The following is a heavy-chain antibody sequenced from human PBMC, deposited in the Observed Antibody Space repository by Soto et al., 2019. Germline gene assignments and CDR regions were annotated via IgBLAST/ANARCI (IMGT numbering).Heavy chain of an antibody. V-gene: IGHV4-59*01. J-gene: IGHJ4*02. CDR2: IYYSGST. CDR1: GGSISGYY. CDR3: ARGGEWYREMF. Sequence: SETLSLTCTVSGGSISGYYWSWIRQPPGKGLEWIGYIYYSGSTSYNPSLKSRVTISLDTSKNQFSLKLRSVTAADTAVYYCARGGEWYREMFWGQGTLVTGSS. D-gene: IGHD1-26*01.